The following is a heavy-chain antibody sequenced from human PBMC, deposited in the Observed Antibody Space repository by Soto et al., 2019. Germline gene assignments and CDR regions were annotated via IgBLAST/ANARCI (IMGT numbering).Heavy chain of an antibody. Sequence: GGSLRLSCAASGFRFRTRAMSWVRQAPGKGLEWVAPIRPGGDSTYYADSVKGRFAVSRDNSNVTLYLQMDSLRVEDTAIYYCTTHEEGAPWAGGFDSWGQGTLVTVSS. CDR3: TTHEEGAPWAGGFDS. J-gene: IGHJ5*01. V-gene: IGHV3-23*01. CDR1: GFRFRTRA. D-gene: IGHD1-26*01. CDR2: IRPGGDST.